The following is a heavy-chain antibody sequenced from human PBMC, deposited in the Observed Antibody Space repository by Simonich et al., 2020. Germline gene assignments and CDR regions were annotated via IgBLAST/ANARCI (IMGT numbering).Heavy chain of an antibody. CDR1: GFTFSSYA. D-gene: IGHD1-26*01. CDR2: ISGRGGRT. J-gene: IGHJ5*02. CDR3: AKDSSLVGATDWFDP. V-gene: IGHV3-23*01. Sequence: EVQLLESGGGLVQPGGSLRLSCAASGFTFSSYAMSWVRQAPGKELACVSAISGRGGRTYYADPVKGRFTISRDNSKNTLYLQMNSLRAEDTAVYYCAKDSSLVGATDWFDPWGQGTLVTVSS.